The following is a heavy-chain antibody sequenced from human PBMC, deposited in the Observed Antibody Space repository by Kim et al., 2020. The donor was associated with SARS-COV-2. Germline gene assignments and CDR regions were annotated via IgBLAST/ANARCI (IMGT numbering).Heavy chain of an antibody. D-gene: IGHD1-26*01. CDR1: GFTFNEYD. CDR2: IFSSGDRM. V-gene: IGHV3-48*03. J-gene: IGHJ5*01. CDR3: ARGRSGNHQRSHWFDI. Sequence: GGSLRLSCAASGFTFNEYDINWVRQSPGKGLEWVSDIFSSGDRMKYEDAVNGRCTISRDKAKKPLDLKMNSLRAEDTAVYYCARGRSGNHQRSHWFDIWGHGPLFTVSS.